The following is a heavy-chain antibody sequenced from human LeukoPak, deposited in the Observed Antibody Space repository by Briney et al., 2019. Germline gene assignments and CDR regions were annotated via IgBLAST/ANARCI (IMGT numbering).Heavy chain of an antibody. D-gene: IGHD3-10*01. V-gene: IGHV3-30*04. CDR3: ARVDYYGSGSYYSPGDY. Sequence: PGGSLRLSCAASGFTFSSYAMHWVRQAPGKGLEWVAVISYDGSNKYYADSVKGRFTISRDNSKNTLYLQMNSLRAEDTAVYYCARVDYYGSGSYYSPGDYWGQGTLVTVSS. CDR1: GFTFSSYA. J-gene: IGHJ4*02. CDR2: ISYDGSNK.